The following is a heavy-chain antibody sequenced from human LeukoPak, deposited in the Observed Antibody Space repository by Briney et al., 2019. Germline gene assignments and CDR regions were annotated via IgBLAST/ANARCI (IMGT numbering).Heavy chain of an antibody. CDR1: GFPFSSYA. D-gene: IGHD5-24*01. Sequence: GGSLRLSCAASGFPFSSYAMHWLRQAPGKGLEWVAVIWFDGGKIYYADSVKGRFTISRDNSKNTLYLQVNSLRVEDTAVYYCAPEGDGYILFDYWGQGTLVTVSS. J-gene: IGHJ4*02. CDR3: APEGDGYILFDY. CDR2: IWFDGGKI. V-gene: IGHV3-30*02.